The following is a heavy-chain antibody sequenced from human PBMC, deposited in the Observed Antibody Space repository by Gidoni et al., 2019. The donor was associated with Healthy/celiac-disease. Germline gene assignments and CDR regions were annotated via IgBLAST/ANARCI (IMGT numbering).Heavy chain of an antibody. CDR2: INHSGST. V-gene: IGHV4-34*01. Sequence: QVQLQQWGAGLLKPSETLSLTCAVYGGSFSGYYWSWIRQPPGKGLEWIGEINHSGSTNYNPTLKRRVTISVDTSKHQFSLKLSSVTAADTAVYYCARGGVGYCSSTSCPRGYFQHWGQGTLVTVSS. D-gene: IGHD2-2*01. CDR3: ARGGVGYCSSTSCPRGYFQH. CDR1: GGSFSGYY. J-gene: IGHJ1*01.